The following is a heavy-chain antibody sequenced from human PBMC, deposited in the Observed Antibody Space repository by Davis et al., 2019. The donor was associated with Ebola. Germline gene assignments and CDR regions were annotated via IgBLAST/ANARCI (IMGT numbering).Heavy chain of an antibody. V-gene: IGHV1-2*06. CDR2: INPTGAT. Sequence: ASVKVSCKASGYTFTGYYIHWVRQAPGQGLEWMGRINPTGATNYAQKFQGRVTMTRDASISTAYMELTSLRSDDTAVYYCARDPLRYFDFLPDFWGQGTLVTVSS. D-gene: IGHD3-9*01. CDR1: GYTFTGYY. J-gene: IGHJ4*02. CDR3: ARDPLRYFDFLPDF.